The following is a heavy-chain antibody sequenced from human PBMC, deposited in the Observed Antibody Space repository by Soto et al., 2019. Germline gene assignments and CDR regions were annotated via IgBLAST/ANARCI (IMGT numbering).Heavy chain of an antibody. J-gene: IGHJ3*02. V-gene: IGHV3-66*01. CDR2: IYKDFT. Sequence: EVQLVESGGGLVQPGGSLRLSCVASGFTVTDIYMNWVRQAPGKGLEWVSVIYKDFTDYADFVRGRFSVSTDTSKNALYLQVDNLRAEDTAVYCCAREPRYCSGGSCSIMGAAFDIWGQGATVTVSS. CDR3: AREPRYCSGGSCSIMGAAFDI. D-gene: IGHD2-15*01. CDR1: GFTVTDIY.